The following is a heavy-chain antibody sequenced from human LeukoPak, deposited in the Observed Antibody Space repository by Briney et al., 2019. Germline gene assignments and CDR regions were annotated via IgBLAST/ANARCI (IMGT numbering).Heavy chain of an antibody. V-gene: IGHV3-7*03. Sequence: GGSLRLSCTAAGFSLSMYWMSWVRQAPGKGLEWVANIRSDGVEKYYVDSVRGRFTISTDTAKNTLYLQMNSLRADDTAVYYCAREFTGYGNTDYWGQGTLVTVSS. CDR1: GFSLSMYW. CDR2: IRSDGVEK. D-gene: IGHD5-12*01. J-gene: IGHJ4*02. CDR3: AREFTGYGNTDY.